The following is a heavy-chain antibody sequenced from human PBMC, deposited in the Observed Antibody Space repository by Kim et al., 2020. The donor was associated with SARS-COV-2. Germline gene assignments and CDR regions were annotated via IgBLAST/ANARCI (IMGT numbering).Heavy chain of an antibody. CDR2: YT. CDR3: ARDPVRYFDL. J-gene: IGHJ2*01. V-gene: IGHV3-11*06. Sequence: YTSYADSVKGRFTISRDNAKNSLYLQMNSLRAEDTAVYYCARDPVRYFDLWGRGTLVTVSS.